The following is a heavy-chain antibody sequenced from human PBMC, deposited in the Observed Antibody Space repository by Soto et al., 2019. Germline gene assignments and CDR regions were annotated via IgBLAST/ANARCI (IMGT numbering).Heavy chain of an antibody. CDR3: EKESSGYYFDY. CDR1: AYTFTSNG. D-gene: IGHD3-22*01. V-gene: IGHV1-18*01. Sequence: ASVKDSCKASAYTFTSNGISKVRQAPGQGLEWMGWISAYNGNTTNAQNLQGTVTMTTDTSPITPYMEQRRLRSADTAAYYNEKESSGYYFDYWGQGTLVTVSS. J-gene: IGHJ4*02. CDR2: ISAYNGNT.